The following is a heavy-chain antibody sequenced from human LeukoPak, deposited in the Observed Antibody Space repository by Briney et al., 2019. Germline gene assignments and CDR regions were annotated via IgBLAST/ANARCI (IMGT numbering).Heavy chain of an antibody. CDR2: IYYSGST. CDR1: GGSISSYY. V-gene: IGHV4-59*01. CDR3: ARDLRCSGGSCYFD. Sequence: PETLSLTCTVSGGSISSYYWSWIRQPPGKGLEWIGYIYYSGSTNYNPSLKSRVTISVDTSKNQFSLKLSSVTAADTAVYYCARDLRCSGGSCYFDWGQGTLVTVSS. J-gene: IGHJ4*02. D-gene: IGHD2-15*01.